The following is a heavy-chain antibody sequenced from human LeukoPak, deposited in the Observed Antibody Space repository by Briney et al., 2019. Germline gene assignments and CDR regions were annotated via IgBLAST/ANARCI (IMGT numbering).Heavy chain of an antibody. J-gene: IGHJ3*02. CDR2: IIPIFGTA. CDR1: GGTFSSYA. Sequence: ASVKVSCKASGGTFSSYAISWVRQAPGQGLEWMGGIIPIFGTANYAQKFQGRVTITADESTSTAYMELSSLRSEDTAVYYCARGELGTDAFDIWGQGIMVTVSS. D-gene: IGHD3-16*01. CDR3: ARGELGTDAFDI. V-gene: IGHV1-69*13.